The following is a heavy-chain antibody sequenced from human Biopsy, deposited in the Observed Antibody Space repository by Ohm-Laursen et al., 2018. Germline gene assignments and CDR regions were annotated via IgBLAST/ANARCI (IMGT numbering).Heavy chain of an antibody. CDR1: DGSINSYY. CDR3: ARGSSYGYDFDY. CDR2: IYYSGST. D-gene: IGHD5-18*01. V-gene: IGHV4-59*07. J-gene: IGHJ4*02. Sequence: PSDTLSLTCTVSDGSINSYYWNWIRQPPGKRLEWIGNIYYSGSTNFNPSLKSRVPISVDTSKNQFSLKLSSVTAADTAVYFCARGSSYGYDFDYWGQGTLVVVSS.